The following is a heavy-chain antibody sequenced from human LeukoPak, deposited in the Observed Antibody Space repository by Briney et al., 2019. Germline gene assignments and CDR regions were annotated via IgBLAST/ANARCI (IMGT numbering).Heavy chain of an antibody. D-gene: IGHD3-16*01. CDR3: ARVLYYYYGMDV. V-gene: IGHV3-20*04. Sequence: TGGSLRLSCAASGFTFDDYGMSWVRQAPGKGLEWVSGINWNGGSTGYADSVKGRFTISRDNAKNSLYLQMNSLRAEDTALYYCARVLYYYYGMDVWGQGTTVTVSS. CDR2: INWNGGST. J-gene: IGHJ6*02. CDR1: GFTFDDYG.